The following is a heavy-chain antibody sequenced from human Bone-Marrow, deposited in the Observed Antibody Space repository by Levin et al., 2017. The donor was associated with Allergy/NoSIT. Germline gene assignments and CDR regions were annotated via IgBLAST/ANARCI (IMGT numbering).Heavy chain of an antibody. V-gene: IGHV3-23*01. CDR1: GFTFSSYA. J-gene: IGHJ4*02. CDR3: ARRLSGTYPGGTHPFDY. CDR2: FSSTGGST. D-gene: IGHD1/OR15-1a*01. Sequence: LSLTCAASGFTFSSYAMSWVRQAPGKGLEWVSGFSSTGGSTYYADSVKGRFTISRDNSKSTLYLQMNSLRVEDTAVYSCARRLSGTYPGGTHPFDYWGQGTLVTVSS.